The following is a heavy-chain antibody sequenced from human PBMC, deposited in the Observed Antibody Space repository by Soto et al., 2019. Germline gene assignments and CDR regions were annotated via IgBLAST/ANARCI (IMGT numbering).Heavy chain of an antibody. V-gene: IGHV1-18*04. D-gene: IGHD4-17*01. CDR3: ARVRPSPDYGDLRDYYYYGMDV. CDR2: ISAYNGNT. Sequence: ASVKVSCKASGYTFTSYGISWVRQAPGQGLEWMGWISAYNGNTNYAQKLQGRVTMTTDTSTSTAYMELRSLRSDDTAVYYCARVRPSPDYGDLRDYYYYGMDVWGQGTTVTVSS. J-gene: IGHJ6*02. CDR1: GYTFTSYG.